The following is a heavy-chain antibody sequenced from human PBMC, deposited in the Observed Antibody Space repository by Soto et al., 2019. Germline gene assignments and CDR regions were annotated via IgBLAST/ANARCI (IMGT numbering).Heavy chain of an antibody. CDR2: INHSGST. J-gene: IGHJ4*02. D-gene: IGHD5-18*01. CDR3: ARVYGGGYSYGYFDY. Sequence: SETLSLTCTVSGGSISSSSYYWGWIRQPPGKGLEWIGEINHSGSTNYNPSLKSRVTISVDTSKNQFSLKLSSVTAADTAVYYCARVYGGGYSYGYFDYWGQGTLVTVSS. V-gene: IGHV4-39*07. CDR1: GGSISSSSYY.